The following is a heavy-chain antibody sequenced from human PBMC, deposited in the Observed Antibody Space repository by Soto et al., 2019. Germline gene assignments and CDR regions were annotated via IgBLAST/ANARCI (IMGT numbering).Heavy chain of an antibody. D-gene: IGHD3-22*01. CDR2: IIPIFGTA. CDR3: AILNYYDSSEKRAY. CDR1: GGTFSSYA. J-gene: IGHJ4*02. Sequence: QVQLVQSGAEVKKPGSSVKVSCKASGGTFSSYAISWARQPPGQGLEWMGGIIPIFGTANYAQKLQGRVTMTADESTSTAYMGLSSLRSEDTAVYYCAILNYYDSSEKRAYWGQGTLVTVSS. V-gene: IGHV1-69*12.